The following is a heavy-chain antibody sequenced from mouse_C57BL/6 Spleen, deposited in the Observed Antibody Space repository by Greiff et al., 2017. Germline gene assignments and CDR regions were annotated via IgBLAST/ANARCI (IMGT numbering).Heavy chain of an antibody. CDR3: ARPDSSRAMDY. D-gene: IGHD3-2*02. Sequence: EVQLQESGGGLVKPGGSLKLSCAASGFTFSSYAMSWVRQTPEKRLEWVATISDGGSYTYYPDNVKGRFTISRDNAKNNLYLQLSHLKSEDTAMYYCARPDSSRAMDYWGQGTSVTVSS. J-gene: IGHJ4*01. V-gene: IGHV5-4*01. CDR1: GFTFSSYA. CDR2: ISDGGSYT.